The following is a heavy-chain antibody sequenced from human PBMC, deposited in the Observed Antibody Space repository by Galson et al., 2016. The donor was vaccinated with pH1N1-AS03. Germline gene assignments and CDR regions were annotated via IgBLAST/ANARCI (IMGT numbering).Heavy chain of an antibody. D-gene: IGHD5-24*01. CDR2: IYPGDSDT. CDR3: ARQVRDGYNDYFDY. CDR1: GYIFTSYW. J-gene: IGHJ4*02. Sequence: SGAEVKKPGGSLKISCKTSGYIFTSYWVAWVRHMPGKGLEWMGIIYPGDSDTRYSPSFQGQVTISADRSINTAYPQWSSLMASDTAIYYCARQVRDGYNDYFDYWGQGILVTVSS. V-gene: IGHV5-51*01.